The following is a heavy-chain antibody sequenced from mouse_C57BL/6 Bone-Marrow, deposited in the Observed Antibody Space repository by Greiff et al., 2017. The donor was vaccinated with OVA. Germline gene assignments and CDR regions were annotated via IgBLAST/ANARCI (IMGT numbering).Heavy chain of an antibody. V-gene: IGHV1-15*01. Sequence: QVQLQQSGAELVRPGASVTLSCKASGYTFTDYEMHWVKQTPVHGLEWIGAIDPETGGNAYNEKFKGKAILTADKYSSTAYMELRVLSSEDSAVYYCTRGYSNYYAMDYWGQGTSVTVSS. CDR1: GYTFTDYE. J-gene: IGHJ4*01. CDR2: IDPETGGN. D-gene: IGHD2-5*01. CDR3: TRGYSNYYAMDY.